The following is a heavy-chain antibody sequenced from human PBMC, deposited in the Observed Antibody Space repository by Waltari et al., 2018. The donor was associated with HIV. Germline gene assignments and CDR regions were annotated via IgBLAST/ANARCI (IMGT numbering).Heavy chain of an antibody. D-gene: IGHD2-15*01. V-gene: IGHV5-51*01. Sequence: EVKLVQSGPEVKKPGESLKISCKASGYTFTHHWIAWVRQMPGKGLEWMGIIHPTDSPTRYSPSFQGHVSISADKSINTAYLQWSSLKASDSAMYYCARQTIPYYSSGGSLNDAFDIWGHGTVVTVSS. CDR3: ARQTIPYYSSGGSLNDAFDI. CDR2: IHPTDSPT. CDR1: GYTFTHHW. J-gene: IGHJ3*02.